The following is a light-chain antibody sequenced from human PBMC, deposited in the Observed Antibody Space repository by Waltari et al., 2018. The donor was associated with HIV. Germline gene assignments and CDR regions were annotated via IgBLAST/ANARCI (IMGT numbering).Light chain of an antibody. V-gene: IGKV1-27*01. Sequence: SPSSLSASVGDRVTITCRASQGISNYLAWYQQKPGKAPKLLIYASSTLQSGVPSRFSGSRSTTEFTLTISSLQPEDVATYYCQKYNTALTFGGGTRVEIK. J-gene: IGKJ4*01. CDR2: ASS. CDR3: QKYNTALT. CDR1: QGISNY.